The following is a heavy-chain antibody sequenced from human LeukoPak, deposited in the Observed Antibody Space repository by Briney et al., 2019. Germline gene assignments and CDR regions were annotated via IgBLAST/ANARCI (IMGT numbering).Heavy chain of an antibody. CDR1: GYTFTSYG. J-gene: IGHJ2*01. D-gene: IGHD6-13*01. CDR3: ARDGYSSSPGYWYFDL. V-gene: IGHV1-18*01. CDR2: ISAYNGNT. Sequence: ASVTVSCKASGYTFTSYGISWVRQAPGQGLEWVGWISAYNGNTNYAQKLQGRVTMTTDTSTSTAYMELRSLRSDDTAVYYCARDGYSSSPGYWYFDLWGRGTLVTVSS.